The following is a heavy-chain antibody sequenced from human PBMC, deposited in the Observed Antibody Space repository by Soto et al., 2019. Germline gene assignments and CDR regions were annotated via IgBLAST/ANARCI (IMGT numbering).Heavy chain of an antibody. Sequence: SETLSLTCTVSGGPISSYYWSWIRQPAGKGLEWIGRIYTSGSTNYNPSLKSRVTMSVDTSKNQFSLKLSSVTAADTAAYYCARGVGYCSSTSCSRGYYYGMDVWGQGTTVTVSS. CDR2: IYTSGST. D-gene: IGHD2-2*01. CDR1: GGPISSYY. CDR3: ARGVGYCSSTSCSRGYYYGMDV. J-gene: IGHJ6*02. V-gene: IGHV4-4*07.